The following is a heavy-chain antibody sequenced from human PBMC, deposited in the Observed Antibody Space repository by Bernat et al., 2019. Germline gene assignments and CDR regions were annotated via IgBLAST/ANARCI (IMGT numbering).Heavy chain of an antibody. D-gene: IGHD2-15*01. CDR2: ISGSGGSK. Sequence: EVQLLESGGGLVQPGGSLRLSCAASGFTFSSYAMSWVRQAPGKGLEWVSAISGSGGSKYYGESGKGRVTIARDKSKNTLCLQMNSLRAEDTAVYYCAEGDCSGGSCYSGGLYYFDYWGQGTLVTVSS. CDR3: AEGDCSGGSCYSGGLYYFDY. CDR1: GFTFSSYA. J-gene: IGHJ4*02. V-gene: IGHV3-23*01.